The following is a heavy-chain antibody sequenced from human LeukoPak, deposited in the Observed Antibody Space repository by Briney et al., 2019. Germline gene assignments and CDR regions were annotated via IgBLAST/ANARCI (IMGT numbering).Heavy chain of an antibody. CDR2: INPSGGST. Sequence: ASVKISCKASGYTFTSYYMHWVRQAPGQGLEWMGIINPSGGSTSYAQKFQGRVTMTRDTSTSTVYMELSSLRSEDTAVYYCARGGGHGVVVVPAAISYWGQGTLVTVSS. CDR3: ARGGGHGVVVVPAAISY. V-gene: IGHV1-46*01. J-gene: IGHJ4*02. D-gene: IGHD2-2*02. CDR1: GYTFTSYY.